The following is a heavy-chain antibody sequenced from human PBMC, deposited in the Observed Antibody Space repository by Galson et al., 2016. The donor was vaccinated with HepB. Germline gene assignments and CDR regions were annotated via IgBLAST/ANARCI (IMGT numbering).Heavy chain of an antibody. CDR2: IKQDGSEK. J-gene: IGHJ5*02. Sequence: SLRLSCAASRVAFSNSWMSWVRQAPGKGLEWVANIKQDGSEKYYVDSVKGRFTISRDNAKNSLYLQMNSLRADDTAVYYCARERGYYFGSGSHLSWFDPWGQGALVVVSS. V-gene: IGHV3-7*01. CDR3: ARERGYYFGSGSHLSWFDP. D-gene: IGHD3-10*01. CDR1: RVAFSNSW.